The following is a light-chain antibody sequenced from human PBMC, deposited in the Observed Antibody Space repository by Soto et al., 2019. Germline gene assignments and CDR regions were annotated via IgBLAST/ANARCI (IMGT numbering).Light chain of an antibody. V-gene: IGKV1-33*01. J-gene: IGKJ3*01. CDR2: GAS. CDR3: QHFANLPPFT. Sequence: DIQMTQSPSSLSASVGDRVTITCQASQDIRKYLSWYQQKPGRAPKLLIYGASNLETGVPSRFSGSGYGTDFTFTISSLQPEDIATYYCQHFANLPPFTFVPGTKVAIK. CDR1: QDIRKY.